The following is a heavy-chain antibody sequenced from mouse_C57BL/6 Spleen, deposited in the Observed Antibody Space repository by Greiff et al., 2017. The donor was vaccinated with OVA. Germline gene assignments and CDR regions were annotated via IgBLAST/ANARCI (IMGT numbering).Heavy chain of an antibody. J-gene: IGHJ2*01. D-gene: IGHD6-2*01. Sequence: QVQLQQSGAELARPGASVKLSCTASGYTFNSYSMHWVKQRPGQGLEWIGSINPSSGYTKYHQKFQDKATLTADTSSSTAYLQLSSLTSEDSAVYYCARFLLGYFDYWGQGTTLTVSS. V-gene: IGHV1-4*01. CDR3: ARFLLGYFDY. CDR1: GYTFNSYS. CDR2: INPSSGYT.